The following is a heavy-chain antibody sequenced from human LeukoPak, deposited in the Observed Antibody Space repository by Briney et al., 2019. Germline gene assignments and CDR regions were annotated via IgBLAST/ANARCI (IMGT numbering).Heavy chain of an antibody. Sequence: SETLSLTCTVSGGSISSYYWSWIRQPPGKGLEWIGYIYYSGSTNYSPSLKSRVTISVDTSKNQFSLKLSSVTAADTAVYYCVRGRGDWFDPWGQGTLVTVSS. CDR2: IYYSGST. CDR1: GGSISSYY. CDR3: VRGRGDWFDP. V-gene: IGHV4-59*01. D-gene: IGHD3-10*01. J-gene: IGHJ5*02.